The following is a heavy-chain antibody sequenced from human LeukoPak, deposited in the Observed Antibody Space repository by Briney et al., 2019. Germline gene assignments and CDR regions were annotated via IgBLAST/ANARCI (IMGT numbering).Heavy chain of an antibody. V-gene: IGHV3-23*01. D-gene: IGHD2-2*01. J-gene: IGHJ6*03. CDR2: ISGSGGST. CDR3: AKESVPAAPYYHHYLDV. Sequence: GGSLRLSCAASGFTFSSYAMSLVRQAPGKGLEWVSVISGSGGSTYYADSVKGRFTISRDNSKNTLYLQMNSLRAEDTPVYYCAKESVPAAPYYHHYLDVWGKGTTVTVSS. CDR1: GFTFSSYA.